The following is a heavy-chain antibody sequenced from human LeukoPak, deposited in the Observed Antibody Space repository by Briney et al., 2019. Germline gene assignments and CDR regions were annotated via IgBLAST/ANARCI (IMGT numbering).Heavy chain of an antibody. CDR3: LRSHGAH. V-gene: IGHV4-39*01. Sequence: SETLSLTCTVFGGSISSSDYLWGWIRQPPRKGLELIGNIRYPGSTYYNPSLQSRVTISVDTSKNQFSVKLRSVTAADTAVYYCLRSHGAHWGQGTLVTVSS. D-gene: IGHD3-10*01. J-gene: IGHJ4*02. CDR1: GGSISSSDYL. CDR2: IRYPGST.